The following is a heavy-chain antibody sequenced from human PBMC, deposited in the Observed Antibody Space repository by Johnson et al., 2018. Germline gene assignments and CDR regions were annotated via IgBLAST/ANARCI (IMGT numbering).Heavy chain of an antibody. J-gene: IGHJ1*01. D-gene: IGHD2-15*01. CDR3: AKRWWACIQH. CDR2: ISYDGSNK. V-gene: IGHV3-30*18. CDR1: GFTFSSYG. Sequence: QVQLVQSGGGVVQPGRSLRLSCAASGFTFSSYGMHWVRQAPGKGLEWVAVISYDGSNKYSADSVKGRFTISRDNSKNTLYLQMNSLGAEDTAVDYFAKRWWACIQHWGRGTLVTGSA.